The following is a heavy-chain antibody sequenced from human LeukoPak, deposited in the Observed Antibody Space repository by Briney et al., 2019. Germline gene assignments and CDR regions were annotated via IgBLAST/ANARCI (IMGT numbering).Heavy chain of an antibody. CDR2: IYHSGST. CDR1: GGSISSSNW. Sequence: TGTLSLTCAVSGGSISSSNWWSWVRQPPGKGLEWIGEIYHSGSTNYNPSLKSRVTISVDKSKNQFSLKLSPVTAADTAVYYCARDLGGSYFAFDIWGQGTMVTVSS. CDR3: ARDLGGSYFAFDI. J-gene: IGHJ3*02. V-gene: IGHV4-4*02. D-gene: IGHD1-26*01.